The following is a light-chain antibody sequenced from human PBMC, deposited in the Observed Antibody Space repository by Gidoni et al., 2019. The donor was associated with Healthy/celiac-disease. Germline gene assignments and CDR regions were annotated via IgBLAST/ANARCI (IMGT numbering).Light chain of an antibody. V-gene: IGKV1-39*01. J-gene: IGKJ2*01. CDR3: QQSYSTPPYT. Sequence: DIQMTQSPSSLSASVGDRVTITCRASQSISSYLNWYQQKPGKAPKLLIYAASSLQSGVPSRFSGSGSGTDFTLTISSLQPEDFATYNCQQSYSTPPYTFGQRTKLEIK. CDR1: QSISSY. CDR2: AAS.